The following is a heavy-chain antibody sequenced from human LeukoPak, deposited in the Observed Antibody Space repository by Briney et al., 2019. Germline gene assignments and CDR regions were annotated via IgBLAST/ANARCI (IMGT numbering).Heavy chain of an antibody. J-gene: IGHJ4*02. D-gene: IGHD3-22*01. CDR3: ARDTIYYYDSSGYFDY. CDR2: MKGDGSET. Sequence: GGSLRLSCAASGFTFSTYWMTWVRQAPGKGLEWVANMKGDGSETHYVDSVKGRFTISRDNAKNSLYLQMNSLRAEDTAVYYCARDTIYYYDSSGYFDYWGQGTLVTVSS. CDR1: GFTFSTYW. V-gene: IGHV3-7*01.